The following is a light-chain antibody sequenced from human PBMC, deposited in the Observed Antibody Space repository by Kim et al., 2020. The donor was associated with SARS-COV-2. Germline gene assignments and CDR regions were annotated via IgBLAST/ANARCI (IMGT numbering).Light chain of an antibody. CDR2: AAS. V-gene: IGKV1-39*01. Sequence: DIQMTQSPSSLSASVGDRVTITCRASQSISNYLNWYQQKPGKAPKLLIYAASSLQSEVPSRFSGSGSGTDFTLTISSLQPEDFATYYCQQSYNTPHTFAQGTKLKI. J-gene: IGKJ2*01. CDR3: QQSYNTPHT. CDR1: QSISNY.